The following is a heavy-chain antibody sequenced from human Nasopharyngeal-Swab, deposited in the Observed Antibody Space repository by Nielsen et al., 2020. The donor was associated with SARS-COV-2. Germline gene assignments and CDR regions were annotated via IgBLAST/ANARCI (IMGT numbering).Heavy chain of an antibody. V-gene: IGHV3-48*01. CDR3: ARDKPAAIRRYYYYMDV. CDR2: IRSSSSTI. CDR1: GFTFSSYS. Sequence: GGSLRLSCAASGFTFSSYSMNWVRQAPGKGLEWVSYIRSSSSTIYYADSVKGRFTISRDNAKNSLYLQMNGLRAEDTAVYYCARDKPAAIRRYYYYMDVWGKGTTVTVSS. D-gene: IGHD2-2*02. J-gene: IGHJ6*03.